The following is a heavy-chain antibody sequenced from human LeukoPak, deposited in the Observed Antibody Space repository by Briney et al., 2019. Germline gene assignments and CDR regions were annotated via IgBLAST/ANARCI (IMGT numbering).Heavy chain of an antibody. CDR1: GFTFSDPW. D-gene: IGHD2-2*01. Sequence: SGGSLRLSCAATGFTFSDPWMSWVRQAPGKGLEWVANIKEDGGEKYYVNSVKGRFTISRDNFKNSLYLQMNSLRAEDTAVYYCAKGGGYCSTSQCYGIHEFDRWGQGTLVTVSS. CDR3: AKGGGYCSTSQCYGIHEFDR. J-gene: IGHJ4*02. CDR2: IKEDGGEK. V-gene: IGHV3-7*03.